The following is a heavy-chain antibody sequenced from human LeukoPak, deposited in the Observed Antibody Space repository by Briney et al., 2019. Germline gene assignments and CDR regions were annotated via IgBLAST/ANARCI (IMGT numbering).Heavy chain of an antibody. V-gene: IGHV1-18*04. J-gene: IGHJ2*01. CDR2: ISAYNGNT. CDR1: GYTFTRHY. CDR3: ARDRGYFDL. D-gene: IGHD3-10*01. Sequence: ASVKVSCKASGYTFTRHYMHWVRQAPGQGLEWMGWISAYNGNTNYAQKLQGRVTMTTDTSTSTAYMELRSLRSDDTAVYYCARDRGYFDLWGRGTLVTVSS.